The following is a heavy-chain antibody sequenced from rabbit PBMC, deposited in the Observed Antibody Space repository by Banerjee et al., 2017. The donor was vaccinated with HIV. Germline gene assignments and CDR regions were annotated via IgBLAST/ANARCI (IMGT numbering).Heavy chain of an antibody. V-gene: IGHV1S45*01. D-gene: IGHD1-1*01. CDR1: GFSFSSSYW. CDR3: ARTDTGGNDYLTRLDL. J-gene: IGHJ3*01. CDR2: IYTGSGYT. Sequence: QEQLVESGGGLVQPEGSLTLTCTASGFSFSSSYWICWVRQAPGKGLEWIGCIYTGSGYTYYASWAKGRFTISKTSSTTVTLQMTSLTAADTATYFCARTDTGGNDYLTRLDLWGPGTLVTVS.